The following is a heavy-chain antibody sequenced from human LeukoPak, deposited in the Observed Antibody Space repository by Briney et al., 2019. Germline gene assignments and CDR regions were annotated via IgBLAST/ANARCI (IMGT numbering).Heavy chain of an antibody. Sequence: PGGSLRLSCAASGFTFSNYAIHWVRQAPGKGLEWVAVISHDGSNKYYADSVKGRFTISRDNSKNTLYLQMNSLRAEDTAVYYCARDNDSRDPPHFDYWGQGTLVTVSS. CDR3: ARDNDSRDPPHFDY. J-gene: IGHJ4*02. CDR2: ISHDGSNK. V-gene: IGHV3-30*04. CDR1: GFTFSNYA. D-gene: IGHD3-16*01.